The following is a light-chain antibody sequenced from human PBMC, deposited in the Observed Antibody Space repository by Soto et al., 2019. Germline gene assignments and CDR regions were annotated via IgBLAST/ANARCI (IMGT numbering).Light chain of an antibody. CDR3: QQYGGSPRT. CDR1: QSVSSNS. CDR2: GAS. Sequence: EIVLTQSPGTLSLSPGERATLSCRASQSVSSNSLAWYQHKRGQAPRLLIHGASGRATGIPDRFSGSGSGTDFTLTISRLEPEDFAVYYCQQYGGSPRTFGQGTKVEVK. V-gene: IGKV3-20*01. J-gene: IGKJ1*01.